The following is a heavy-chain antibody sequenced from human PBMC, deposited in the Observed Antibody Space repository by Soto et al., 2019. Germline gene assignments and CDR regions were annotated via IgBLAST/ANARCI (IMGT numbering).Heavy chain of an antibody. CDR1: GFSFSTYW. J-gene: IGHJ4*02. CDR3: ARKDYGSGWYMY. V-gene: IGHV3-7*01. CDR2: IKEDGSEQ. D-gene: IGHD6-19*01. Sequence: EVQLVESGGGLVQPGGSLRLSCAASGFSFSTYWMSWVRQAPGEGLEWVANIKEDGSEQYYVDSVRGRFTISRDNAVNSLYLHMNSLRVEDTAVYYCARKDYGSGWYMYWGQGTLVTVSS.